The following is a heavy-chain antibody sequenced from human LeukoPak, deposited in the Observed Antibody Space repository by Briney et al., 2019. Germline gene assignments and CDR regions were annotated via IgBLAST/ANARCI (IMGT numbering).Heavy chain of an antibody. Sequence: PGGSLRLSCAASAFSLSAYNMNWVRQAPGKGLEWVSSISYTGTYIYYADSVKGRFTISRDNAQNSLYLQMNSLRAEDTAVYYCARPAVRGVIIGYFQHWGQGTLVTVSS. D-gene: IGHD3-10*01. V-gene: IGHV3-21*01. CDR3: ARPAVRGVIIGYFQH. CDR1: AFSLSAYN. J-gene: IGHJ1*01. CDR2: ISYTGTYI.